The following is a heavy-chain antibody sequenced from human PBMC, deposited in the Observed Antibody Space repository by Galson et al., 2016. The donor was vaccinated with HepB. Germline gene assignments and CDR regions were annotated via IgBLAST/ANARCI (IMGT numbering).Heavy chain of an antibody. J-gene: IGHJ5*01. CDR1: GVAFNRHT. D-gene: IGHD2-21*01. CDR3: AREIGSLDS. CDR2: INPLSGTV. V-gene: IGHV1-69*13. Sequence: SVKVSCKASGVAFNRHTIAWVRQAPGLGLEWMGGINPLSGTVLYAQRFQGRVTLTSDASATTLYMELSNLRSEDTSTYYCAREIGSLDSWGQGTPVTVSS.